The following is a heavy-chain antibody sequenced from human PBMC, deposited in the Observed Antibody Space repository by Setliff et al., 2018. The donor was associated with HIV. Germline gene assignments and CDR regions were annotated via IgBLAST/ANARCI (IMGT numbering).Heavy chain of an antibody. D-gene: IGHD3-22*01. V-gene: IGHV1-2*02. J-gene: IGHJ6*03. CDR3: ARARRDSYDRWRRNHYYIDV. CDR2: IAPNSGGT. CDR1: GYTLTDFY. Sequence: GASVKVSCKASGYTLTDFYIHWVRQAPGQGLEWMGWIAPNSGGTGYAENFQGRVTMTRDTSVNTAYMELNNLKFEDTAVYYCARARRDSYDRWRRNHYYIDVWGKGTTVTVSS.